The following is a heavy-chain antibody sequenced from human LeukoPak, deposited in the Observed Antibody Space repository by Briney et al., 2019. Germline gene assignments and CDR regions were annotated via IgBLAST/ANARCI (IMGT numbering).Heavy chain of an antibody. D-gene: IGHD1-1*01. Sequence: SETLSLTCAVSGGSISSSNWWIWVRQPPGKGLEWIGEIYHSGSTNYNPSLKSRVTISVDKSKNHFSLKLSSVTAADTAVYYCARGGGAWRHYFDHWGQGTLVTVSS. J-gene: IGHJ4*02. CDR2: IYHSGST. V-gene: IGHV4-4*02. CDR3: ARGGGAWRHYFDH. CDR1: GGSISSSNW.